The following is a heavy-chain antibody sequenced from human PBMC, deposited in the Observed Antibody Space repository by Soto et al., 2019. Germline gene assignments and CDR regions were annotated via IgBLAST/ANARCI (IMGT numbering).Heavy chain of an antibody. V-gene: IGHV3-23*01. CDR1: GFTFSSYA. D-gene: IGHD3-3*01. CDR2: ISGSGGST. Sequence: GGSLRLSCAASGFTFSSYAMSWVRQAPGKGLEWVSAISGSGGSTYYADSVKGRFTISRDNSKNTLYLQMNSLRAEDTAVYYCAKDRITIFGVVIIDSDAFDIWGQGTMVTVSS. J-gene: IGHJ3*02. CDR3: AKDRITIFGVVIIDSDAFDI.